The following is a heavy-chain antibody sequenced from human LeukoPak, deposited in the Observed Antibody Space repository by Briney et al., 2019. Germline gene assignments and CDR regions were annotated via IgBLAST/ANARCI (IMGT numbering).Heavy chain of an antibody. V-gene: IGHV3-15*01. CDR3: ARARAEVEMATMNY. Sequence: GGSLRLSCAASGFTFSNAWMSWVRQAPGKGLEWVGRIKSKTDGGTTDYAAPVKGRFTISRDDSKNKLYLQMNSLKTEDTAVYYCARARAEVEMATMNYWGQGTLVTVSS. CDR2: IKSKTDGGTT. CDR1: GFTFSNAW. J-gene: IGHJ4*02. D-gene: IGHD5-24*01.